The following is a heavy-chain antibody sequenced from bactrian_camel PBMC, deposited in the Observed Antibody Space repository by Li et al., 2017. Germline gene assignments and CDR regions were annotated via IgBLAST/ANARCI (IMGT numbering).Heavy chain of an antibody. Sequence: HVQLVESGGGLVQPGGSLRLSCAVSGYHYYGVCIGWFRQAPGKEREGVAVIDSDGTTVYVDSVKGRFTISRDNAKRTVYLQMNSLKPEDTGVYYCTADPYAVVAGGRTCAGESSRGTQVTVS. CDR1: GYHYYGVC. CDR2: IDSDGTT. J-gene: IGHJ4*01. V-gene: IGHV3S53*01. D-gene: IGHD6*01.